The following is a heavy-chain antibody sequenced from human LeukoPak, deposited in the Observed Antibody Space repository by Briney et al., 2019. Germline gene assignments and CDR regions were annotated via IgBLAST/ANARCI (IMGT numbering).Heavy chain of an antibody. V-gene: IGHV4-59*04. J-gene: IGHJ4*02. Sequence: PSETLSLTCSVSGGSISSHYCSWIRQPPGKGLEWIGSFYHSGSTYYNPSLESRVTISLDTSKNQLSLKLTSVTAADTAVYYCARGVGPTTAQSTFDYWGQGALVTVSS. D-gene: IGHD1-26*01. CDR3: ARGVGPTTAQSTFDY. CDR1: GGSISSHY. CDR2: FYHSGST.